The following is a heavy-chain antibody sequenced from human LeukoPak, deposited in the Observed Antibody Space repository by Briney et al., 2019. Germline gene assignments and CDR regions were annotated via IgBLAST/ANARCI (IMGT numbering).Heavy chain of an antibody. Sequence: SETLSLTCTVSGASISTSYWYWIRQPPGKGLEWIGYIHYSGDINYNPSLKSRVTISAYTSKNQLSLKLSSVTAADTAVYYCARDRGYYDSSGPLYYFDYWGQGTLVTVSS. D-gene: IGHD3-22*01. V-gene: IGHV4-59*01. CDR1: GASISTSY. CDR3: ARDRGYYDSSGPLYYFDY. CDR2: IHYSGDI. J-gene: IGHJ4*02.